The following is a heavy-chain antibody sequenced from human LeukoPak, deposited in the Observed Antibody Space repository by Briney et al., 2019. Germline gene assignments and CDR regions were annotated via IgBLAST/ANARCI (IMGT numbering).Heavy chain of an antibody. J-gene: IGHJ4*02. Sequence: ASVKGSCKASGYTFTGYYMHWVRQAPGQGLEWMGWINPNSGGTNYAQKFQGRVTMTRDTSISTAYMELSRLRSDDTAVYYCARGQRGYSYGNYFDYWGQGTLVTVSS. CDR1: GYTFTGYY. V-gene: IGHV1-2*02. CDR3: ARGQRGYSYGNYFDY. CDR2: INPNSGGT. D-gene: IGHD5-18*01.